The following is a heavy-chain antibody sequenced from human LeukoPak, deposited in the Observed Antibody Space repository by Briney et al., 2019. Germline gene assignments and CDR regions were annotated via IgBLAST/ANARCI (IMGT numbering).Heavy chain of an antibody. Sequence: ASVKVSCKASGYTFTSYDINCVRQATGQGREWMGWMNPNSGNTGYAQKFQGRVTMTRNTSISTAYMELSSLRSEDTAVYYCARGKLELRPYYYYGMDVWGQGTTVTVSS. V-gene: IGHV1-8*01. CDR2: MNPNSGNT. CDR3: ARGKLELRPYYYYGMDV. J-gene: IGHJ6*02. CDR1: GYTFTSYD. D-gene: IGHD1-7*01.